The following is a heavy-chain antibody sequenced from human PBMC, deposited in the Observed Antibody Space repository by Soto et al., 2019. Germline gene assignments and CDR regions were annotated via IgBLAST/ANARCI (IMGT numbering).Heavy chain of an antibody. Sequence: SETLSLTCTVYGGAFSFYYWSLIRHPPWKWREWIGEINHRGSTNYNPSLKSRVTISVDTSKNQFALKLKSVTAADTSLYYCARGAFSSRGMDVWGQGTTVTVSS. J-gene: IGHJ6*02. CDR3: ARGAFSSRGMDV. V-gene: IGHV4-34*01. CDR1: GGAFSFYY. CDR2: INHRGST. D-gene: IGHD6-19*01.